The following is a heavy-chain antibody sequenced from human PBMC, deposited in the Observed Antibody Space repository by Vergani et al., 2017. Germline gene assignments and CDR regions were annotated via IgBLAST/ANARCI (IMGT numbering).Heavy chain of an antibody. J-gene: IGHJ2*01. CDR3: ARAPRSLAYCGGDCYDYWYFDL. Sequence: EVQLVESGGGLVQPGGSLRLSCAASGFTVSSNYMSWVRQAPGKGLEWVSVIYSGGSTYYADSVKGRFTISRNNSKNTLYLQMNSLRAEDTAVYYCARAPRSLAYCGGDCYDYWYFDLWGRGTLVTVSS. V-gene: IGHV3-53*04. CDR1: GFTVSSNY. D-gene: IGHD2-21*01. CDR2: IYSGGST.